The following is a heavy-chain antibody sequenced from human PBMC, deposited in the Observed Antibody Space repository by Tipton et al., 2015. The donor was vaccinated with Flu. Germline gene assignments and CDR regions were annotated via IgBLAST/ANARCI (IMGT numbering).Heavy chain of an antibody. Sequence: TLSLTCTVSGGSISSGSYYWSWIRQPAGKGLEWIGRIYTSGSTNYNPSLKSRVTISVDTSKNQFSLKLSSVTAADTAVYYCARGVDSSGWYDYWGQGMLVTVSS. CDR2: IYTSGST. V-gene: IGHV4-61*02. J-gene: IGHJ4*02. CDR1: GGSISSGSYY. D-gene: IGHD6-19*01. CDR3: ARGVDSSGWYDY.